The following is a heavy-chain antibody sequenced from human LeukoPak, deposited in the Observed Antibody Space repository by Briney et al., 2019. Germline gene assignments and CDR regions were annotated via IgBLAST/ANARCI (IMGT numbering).Heavy chain of an antibody. CDR1: GFTFSSYG. J-gene: IGHJ4*02. D-gene: IGHD6-13*01. CDR2: IWYDGSNK. V-gene: IGHV3-33*01. Sequence: PGGSLRLSCAASGFTFSSYGMHWVRKAPGKGLEWVAVIWYDGSNKYYADSVKGRFTISRDNSKNTLYLQMNSLRAEDTAVYYCARDIAAAGSYYFDYWGQGTLVTVSS. CDR3: ARDIAAAGSYYFDY.